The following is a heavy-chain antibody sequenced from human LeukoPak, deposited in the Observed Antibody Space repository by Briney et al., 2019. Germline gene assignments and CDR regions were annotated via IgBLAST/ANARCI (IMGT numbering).Heavy chain of an antibody. Sequence: GGALRLSCGASGFTFRSQSMKRVRQAPGKGPEGVSTISSSSRYIDYADSVTVRITSYRDNGTDSLYLQRISLRAEDTAVYYGGVEKNDRPDYWGQGTLVTASS. V-gene: IGHV3-21*04. CDR3: GVEKNDRPDY. CDR2: ISSSSRYI. J-gene: IGHJ4*02. CDR1: GFTFRSQS. D-gene: IGHD3-22*01.